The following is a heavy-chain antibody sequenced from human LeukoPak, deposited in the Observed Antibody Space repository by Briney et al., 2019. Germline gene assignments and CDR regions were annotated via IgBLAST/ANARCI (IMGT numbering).Heavy chain of an antibody. CDR2: ITSSGTYT. J-gene: IGHJ6*03. CDR1: GFTFSNYN. V-gene: IGHV3-21*01. Sequence: GGSLRLSCADSGFTFSNYNMNWVRQAPGKAMEWVSSITSSGTYTFYEDSVKGRFTISRDNAKNSLYLQMDSLGPEDTAVYYCARDPYSGNYGTYYYYYMDVWGKGTTVTTSS. D-gene: IGHD1-26*01. CDR3: ARDPYSGNYGTYYYYYMDV.